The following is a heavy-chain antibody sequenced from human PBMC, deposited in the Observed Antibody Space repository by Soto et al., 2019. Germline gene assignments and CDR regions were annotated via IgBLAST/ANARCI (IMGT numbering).Heavy chain of an antibody. Sequence: LRLSCAASGFTFSDYYMSWIRQAPGKGLEWLSYSSDSGTFTRYADSVKGRFSISRDNAKNSLYLQINSLRGEDTAIYYCARSGDNYNLLDYWGQGTPVTVSS. J-gene: IGHJ4*02. CDR3: ARSGDNYNLLDY. V-gene: IGHV3-11*06. CDR1: GFTFSDYY. D-gene: IGHD1-1*01. CDR2: SSDSGTFT.